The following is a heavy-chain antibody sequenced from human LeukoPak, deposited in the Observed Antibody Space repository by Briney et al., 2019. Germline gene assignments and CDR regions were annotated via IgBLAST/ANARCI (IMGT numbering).Heavy chain of an antibody. D-gene: IGHD3-9*01. CDR3: ATTPDYDILTGYKT. V-gene: IGHV1-24*01. J-gene: IGHJ5*02. CDR1: GYTLTELS. Sequence: ASVKVSRKVSGYTLTELSMHWVRQAPGKGLEWMGGFDPEDGETIYAQKFQGRVTMTEDTSTDTAYMELSSLRSEDTAVYYCATTPDYDILTGYKTWGQGTLVTVSS. CDR2: FDPEDGET.